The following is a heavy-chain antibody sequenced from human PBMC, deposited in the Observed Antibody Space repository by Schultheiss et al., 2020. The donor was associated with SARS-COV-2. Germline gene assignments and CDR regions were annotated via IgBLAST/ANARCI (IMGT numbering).Heavy chain of an antibody. J-gene: IGHJ4*02. Sequence: SETLSLTCTVSGGSISSSSYYWGWIRQPPGKGLEWIGSIYYSGSTYYNPSLKSRVTISVDTSKNQFSLKLSSVTAADTAVYYCARLGGWELHPFDNWGQGTLVTVSS. CDR2: IYYSGST. V-gene: IGHV4-39*01. CDR1: GGSISSSSYY. CDR3: ARLGGWELHPFDN. D-gene: IGHD1-26*01.